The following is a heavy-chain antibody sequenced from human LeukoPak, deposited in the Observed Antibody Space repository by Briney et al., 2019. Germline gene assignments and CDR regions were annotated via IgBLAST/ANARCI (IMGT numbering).Heavy chain of an antibody. J-gene: IGHJ4*02. CDR3: ARASPPIYYDSSGYPLYYFDY. CDR1: GGTFSIYA. Sequence: SVKVSCKASGGTFSIYAISWVRQAPGQGLEWMGGIIPIFGTANYAQKFQGRVTITADESTSTAYMELSSLRSEDTAVYYCARASPPIYYDSSGYPLYYFDYWGQGTLVTVSS. V-gene: IGHV1-69*13. D-gene: IGHD3-22*01. CDR2: IIPIFGTA.